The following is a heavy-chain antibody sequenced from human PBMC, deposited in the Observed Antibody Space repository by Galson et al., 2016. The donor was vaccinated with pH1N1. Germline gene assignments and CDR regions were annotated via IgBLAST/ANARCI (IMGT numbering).Heavy chain of an antibody. D-gene: IGHD6-13*01. V-gene: IGHV4-61*02. CDR2: VSRSGDT. CDR3: ARWQQGSATFYP. CDR1: GGSISVGTYY. J-gene: IGHJ5*02. Sequence: LSLPCTVSGGSISVGTYYWSWVRQPAGKALEWIGGVSRSGDTNYNPSLGSRVTVSVDTSKNQFSMGLASVAASDTAVYYCARWQQGSATFYPWGQGTLVSVSS.